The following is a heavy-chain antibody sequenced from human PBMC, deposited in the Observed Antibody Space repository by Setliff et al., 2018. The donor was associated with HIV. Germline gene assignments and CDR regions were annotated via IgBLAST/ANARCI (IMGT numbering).Heavy chain of an antibody. CDR2: IHTSGGT. CDR3: AREQYHFVVDYYYYYGMDV. Sequence: PSETLSLTCAVSGYSISIGYYWSWIRQPAGKGLEWIGHIHTSGGTKYNPSLKSRVTISADTSKNQFSLKLKHVTAADTAVYYCAREQYHFVVDYYYYYGMDVWGQGNTVTVSS. D-gene: IGHD2-15*01. CDR1: GYSISIGYY. V-gene: IGHV4-61*09. J-gene: IGHJ6*02.